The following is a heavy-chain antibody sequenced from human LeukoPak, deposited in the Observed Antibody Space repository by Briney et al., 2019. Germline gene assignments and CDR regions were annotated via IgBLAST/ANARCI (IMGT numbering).Heavy chain of an antibody. CDR3: AKSFDFSNGHSPILTPFDS. Sequence: GGSLRLSCAASGFTFSSSAMSWVRQAPGKGLEWVSSISARGISTYYADSVKGRFAISRDNSKNTLYLQMNSLRGDDIGVYYCAKSFDFSNGHSPILTPFDSWGQGALVSVSS. V-gene: IGHV3-23*01. J-gene: IGHJ4*02. CDR2: ISARGIST. D-gene: IGHD3-3*01. CDR1: GFTFSSSA.